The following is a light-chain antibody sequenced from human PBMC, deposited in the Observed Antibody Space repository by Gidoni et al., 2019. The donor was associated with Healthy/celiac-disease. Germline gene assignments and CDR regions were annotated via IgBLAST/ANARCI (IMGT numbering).Light chain of an antibody. V-gene: IGKV2-28*01. CDR2: LGS. Sequence: DIVMTQSPLSLPGTRGEPASISCRSSQSLLQSNGYNYLDWYLQKPGQSLQLLMYLGSNRASGVPETLSSSGSGTTVTMQIIRVEAPEVGVSYCMQALQTPRTFGQGTKVEIK. CDR3: MQALQTPRT. CDR1: QSLLQSNGYNY. J-gene: IGKJ1*01.